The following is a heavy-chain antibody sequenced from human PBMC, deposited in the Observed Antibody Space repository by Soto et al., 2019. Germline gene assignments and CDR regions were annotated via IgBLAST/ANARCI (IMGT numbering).Heavy chain of an antibody. D-gene: IGHD3-9*01. Sequence: EVQLLESGGGLVQPGGSLRVSCAASGFTFSSDVMTWVRQAPGKGLEWVSAISGSGGSTYYADSVKGRFTISRDHSKITPYLQMNSLRAEDTAVYCCAIDTRSFVWFTISPAVAYWGQGPRVTVSS. CDR3: AIDTRSFVWFTISPAVAY. V-gene: IGHV3-23*01. CDR1: GFTFSSDV. CDR2: ISGSGGST. J-gene: IGHJ4*02.